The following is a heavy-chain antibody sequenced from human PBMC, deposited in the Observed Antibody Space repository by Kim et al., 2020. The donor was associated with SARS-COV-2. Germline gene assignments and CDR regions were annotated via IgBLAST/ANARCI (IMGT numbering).Heavy chain of an antibody. Sequence: SETLSLTCTVSGGSISGYHWSWIRQSPGRGLEWIGYIYYSGNTNYRPSLKSRVTISIDTSKNQFSLNLRSVTAADTAVYYCARGTYDYVWGSYRFVYWGQGTLVTVSS. D-gene: IGHD3-16*02. CDR2: IYYSGNT. CDR1: GGSISGYH. V-gene: IGHV4-59*01. CDR3: ARGTYDYVWGSYRFVY. J-gene: IGHJ4*02.